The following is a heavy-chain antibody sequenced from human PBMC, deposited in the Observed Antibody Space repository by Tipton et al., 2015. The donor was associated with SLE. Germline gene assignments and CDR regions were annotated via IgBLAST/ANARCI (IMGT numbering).Heavy chain of an antibody. J-gene: IGHJ4*02. CDR1: GGSFSGYY. CDR3: ARGNVHVVEDY. D-gene: IGHD1-1*01. Sequence: LRLSCAVYGGSFSGYYWSWIRQPPGKGLEWIGEINHSGSTNYNPSLKSRVTISVDTSKNQFSLKLSSVTAADTAVYYCARGNVHVVEDYWGQGTLVTVSS. V-gene: IGHV4-34*01. CDR2: INHSGST.